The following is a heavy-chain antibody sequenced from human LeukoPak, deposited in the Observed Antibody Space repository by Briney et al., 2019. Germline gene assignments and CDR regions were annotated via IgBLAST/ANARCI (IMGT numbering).Heavy chain of an antibody. D-gene: IGHD3-10*01. CDR3: ATSGGFGEYFDF. Sequence: ASVKVSCKASGYTFTGYYMHWVRQAPGQGLEWMGWINPNSGGTSYGQKFQGRATMTRDTSISTGYMKLSRLRSDDTAVYYCATSGGFGEYFDFWGQGTLVTVSS. J-gene: IGHJ4*02. V-gene: IGHV1-2*02. CDR1: GYTFTGYY. CDR2: INPNSGGT.